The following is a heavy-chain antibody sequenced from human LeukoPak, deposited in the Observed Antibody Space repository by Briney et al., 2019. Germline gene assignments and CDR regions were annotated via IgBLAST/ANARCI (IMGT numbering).Heavy chain of an antibody. V-gene: IGHV3-30*02. CDR1: GFTFDDYA. CDR3: AKSYYGSGSYLWYFDY. D-gene: IGHD3-10*01. Sequence: PGRSLRLSCAASGFTFDDYAMHWVHQAPGKGLEWVAFIRYDGSNKYYADSVKGRFTISRDNSKNTLYLQMNSLRAEDTAVYYCAKSYYGSGSYLWYFDYWGQGTLVTVSS. CDR2: IRYDGSNK. J-gene: IGHJ4*02.